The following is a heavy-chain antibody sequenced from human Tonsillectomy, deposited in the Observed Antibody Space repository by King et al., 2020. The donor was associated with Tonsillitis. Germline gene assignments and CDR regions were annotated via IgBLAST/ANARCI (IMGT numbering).Heavy chain of an antibody. CDR3: TSFAAPEYGDFGNY. CDR1: RFTFSGSA. Sequence: EVQLVESGGGLVQPGGSLKLSCAASRFTFSGSAMHWVRQASGKGLEWVGRIRSKANSFSTAYAASVKDRITISRDDSKNTVYLQMNRLKTEATAVYYCTSFAAPEYGDFGNYWGQGTLVTVSS. V-gene: IGHV3-73*02. CDR2: IRSKANSFST. J-gene: IGHJ4*02. D-gene: IGHD4-17*01.